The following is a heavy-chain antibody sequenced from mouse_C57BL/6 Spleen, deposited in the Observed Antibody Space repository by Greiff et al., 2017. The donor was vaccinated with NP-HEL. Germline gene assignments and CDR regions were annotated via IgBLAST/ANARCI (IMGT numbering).Heavy chain of an antibody. Sequence: VQLQQPGAELVKPGASVKLSCKASGYTFTSYWMQWVKQRPGQGLEWIGEIDPSDSYTNYNQKFKGKATLTVDTSSSTAYMQLSSLTSEDSAVYYCARLSYYGSSYYAMDYWGQGTSVTVSS. J-gene: IGHJ4*01. CDR2: IDPSDSYT. D-gene: IGHD1-1*01. V-gene: IGHV1-50*01. CDR3: ARLSYYGSSYYAMDY. CDR1: GYTFTSYW.